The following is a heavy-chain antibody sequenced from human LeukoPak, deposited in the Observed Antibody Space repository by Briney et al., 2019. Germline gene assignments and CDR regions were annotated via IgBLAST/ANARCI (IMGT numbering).Heavy chain of an antibody. J-gene: IGHJ4*02. V-gene: IGHV3-30*04. CDR2: ISYDGSNK. D-gene: IGHD1-26*01. Sequence: PGGSLRLSCAASGFTFSSYAMHWVRQAPGKGLEWVAVISYDGSNKYYADSVKGRFTISRDNSKNTLYLQMNSLRAEDTAVYYCARLGVWSGTYFRYFDFWGQGTLVTVSS. CDR3: ARLGVWSGTYFRYFDF. CDR1: GFTFSSYA.